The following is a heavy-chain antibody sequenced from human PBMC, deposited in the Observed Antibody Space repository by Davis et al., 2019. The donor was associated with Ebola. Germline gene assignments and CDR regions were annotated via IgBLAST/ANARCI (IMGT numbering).Heavy chain of an antibody. CDR2: IWYSGST. J-gene: IGHJ4*02. Sequence: SETLSLTCTVSGGSVTTGRYYWVWVRQSPGTGLEGIGSIWYSGSTYYNPSLKSRATISVDTSNNQFSLKLTSVTAADTALYYCARQGGPETTIDSWGRGRLVTVSS. CDR3: ARQGGPETTIDS. V-gene: IGHV4-39*01. CDR1: GGSVTTGRYY. D-gene: IGHD1-14*01.